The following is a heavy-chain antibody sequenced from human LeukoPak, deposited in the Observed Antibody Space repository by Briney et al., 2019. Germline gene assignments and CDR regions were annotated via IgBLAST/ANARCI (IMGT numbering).Heavy chain of an antibody. CDR3: AKDRFGCSSTSCYSLDY. CDR1: GFTFSSYG. V-gene: IGHV3-23*01. D-gene: IGHD2-2*01. Sequence: GGSLRLSCAASGFTFSSYGMSWVRQAPGKGLEWVSAISGSGGFTYYADSVKGRFTISRDNSKNTLYLQMNSLRAEDTAVYYCAKDRFGCSSTSCYSLDYWGQGTLVTVSS. J-gene: IGHJ4*02. CDR2: ISGSGGFT.